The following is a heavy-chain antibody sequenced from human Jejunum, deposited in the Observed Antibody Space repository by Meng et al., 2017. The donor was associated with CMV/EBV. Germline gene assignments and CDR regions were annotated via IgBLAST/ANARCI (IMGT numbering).Heavy chain of an antibody. CDR2: FYSSDTY. J-gene: IGHJ4*02. D-gene: IGHD1-26*01. CDR1: GAAINNCY. Sequence: GQVNPSATLPPSSTVSGAAINNCYWSGIRQSAGKGLEWIGRFYSSDTYNYHPSLNSRVTMSLDTSKKQFSLILSSVTAADTARYYCARGPGASTREGFDHWGLGTLVTVSS. CDR3: ARGPGASTREGFDH. V-gene: IGHV4-4*07.